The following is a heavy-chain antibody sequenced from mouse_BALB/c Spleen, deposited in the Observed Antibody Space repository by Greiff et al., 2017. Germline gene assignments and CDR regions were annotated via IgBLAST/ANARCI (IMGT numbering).Heavy chain of an antibody. CDR2: ISSGGSYT. Sequence: EVKVVESGGGLVKPGGSLKLSCAASGFTFSSYAMSWVRQSPEKRLEWVAEISSGGSYTYYPDTVTGRFTISRDNAKNTLYLEMSSLRSEDTAMYYCARFMITTYAMDYWGQGTSVTVSS. D-gene: IGHD2-4*01. J-gene: IGHJ4*01. CDR3: ARFMITTYAMDY. V-gene: IGHV5-9-4*01. CDR1: GFTFSSYA.